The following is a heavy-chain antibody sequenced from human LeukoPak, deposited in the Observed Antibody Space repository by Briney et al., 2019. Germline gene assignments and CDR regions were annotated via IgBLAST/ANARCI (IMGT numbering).Heavy chain of an antibody. CDR3: ASHVLYAFDI. V-gene: IGHV4-59*01. CDR1: GGSISSYY. D-gene: IGHD2-15*01. J-gene: IGHJ3*02. CDR2: IYYSGST. Sequence: SETLSLTYTVSGGSISSYYWSWIRQPPGKGLEWIGYIYYSGSTNYNPSLKSRVTISVGTSKNQFSLKLSSVTAADTAIYYCASHVLYAFDIWGQGTMVTVSS.